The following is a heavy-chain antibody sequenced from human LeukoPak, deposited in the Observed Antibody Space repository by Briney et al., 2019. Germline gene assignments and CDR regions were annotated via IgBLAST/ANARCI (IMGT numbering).Heavy chain of an antibody. J-gene: IGHJ5*02. V-gene: IGHV3-33*01. CDR1: GFTFSSYG. CDR3: VRDGGVDRLGVAVTDGLDP. D-gene: IGHD6-19*01. Sequence: GRSLRLSCAASGFTFSSYGMHWVRQAPGKGLEWVAVIWYDGSNKYYADSVKGRFTISRDNAKNEVYLQMNSLRAEDTAVYYCVRDGGVDRLGVAVTDGLDPWGQGTLVTVSS. CDR2: IWYDGSNK.